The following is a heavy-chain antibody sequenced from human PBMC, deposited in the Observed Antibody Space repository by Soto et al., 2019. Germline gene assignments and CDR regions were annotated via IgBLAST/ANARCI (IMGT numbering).Heavy chain of an antibody. V-gene: IGHV4-31*03. J-gene: IGHJ2*01. CDR3: ARDLYSSSWYWYFDL. CDR2: IYYSGST. Sequence: QVQLQESGPGLVKPSQTLSLTCTVSGGSISSGGYYWSWIRQHPGKGLEWIGYIYYSGSTYYNPSLKRRVTIXXDXSXXQFSLKLSSVTAADTAVYYCARDLYSSSWYWYFDLWGRGTLVTVSS. CDR1: GGSISSGGYY. D-gene: IGHD6-13*01.